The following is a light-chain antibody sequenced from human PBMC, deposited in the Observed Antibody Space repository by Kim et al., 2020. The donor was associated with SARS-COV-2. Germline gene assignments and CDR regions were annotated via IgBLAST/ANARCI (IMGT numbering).Light chain of an antibody. V-gene: IGLV2-14*03. CDR2: DVS. CDR1: SSDVGGYNY. CDR3: SSYTSSSTVV. J-gene: IGLJ2*01. Sequence: LSQPASVSGSPGQSITISCTGTSSDVGGYNYVSWYQQHPGKAPKLMIYDVSNRPSGVSNRFSGSKSGNTASLTISGLQAEDEADYYCSSYTSSSTVVFGGGTQLTVL.